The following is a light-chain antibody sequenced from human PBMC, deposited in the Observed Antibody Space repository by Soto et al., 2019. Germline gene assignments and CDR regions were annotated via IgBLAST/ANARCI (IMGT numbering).Light chain of an antibody. V-gene: IGKV1-9*01. J-gene: IGKJ1*01. CDR1: RAISSN. Sequence: DIQLTQSPSFLSASVGDRVTITCRASRAISSNLAWYQQQPGKAPNLLIYAASALHSGVPSRFSGSRSGTEFTLTISSLQPEDFATYYCQHLNAYPRTFGQGTNVDIK. CDR3: QHLNAYPRT. CDR2: AAS.